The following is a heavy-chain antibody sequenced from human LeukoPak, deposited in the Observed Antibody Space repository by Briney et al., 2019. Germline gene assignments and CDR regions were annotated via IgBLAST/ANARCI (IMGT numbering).Heavy chain of an antibody. Sequence: GGSLRLSCAASGFTFSSYSMNWVRQAPGKGLEWVSYISTSGTIIYYLDSVKGRFTISRDNAKNSLYLQMNSLRDEDTAVYYCARGGTYYYDSSGQSIWGQGTMVTVSS. CDR1: GFTFSSYS. CDR2: ISTSGTII. CDR3: ARGGTYYYDSSGQSI. J-gene: IGHJ3*02. D-gene: IGHD3-22*01. V-gene: IGHV3-48*02.